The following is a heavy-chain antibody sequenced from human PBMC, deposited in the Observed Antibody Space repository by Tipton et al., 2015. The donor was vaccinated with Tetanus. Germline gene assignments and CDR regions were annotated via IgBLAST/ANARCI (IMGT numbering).Heavy chain of an antibody. J-gene: IGHJ5*02. Sequence: TLSLTCTVSGGSISGYFWSWIRQPPGEGLEWIGRFSYNGNTNYNPSLKSRVTISVDAPKNQFSLKLSSVAAADTAGYYCARGRGLGPLEYFEPWGQGTLLAVSS. D-gene: IGHD3/OR15-3a*01. CDR3: ARGRGLGPLEYFEP. CDR2: FSYNGNT. V-gene: IGHV4-59*01. CDR1: GGSISGYF.